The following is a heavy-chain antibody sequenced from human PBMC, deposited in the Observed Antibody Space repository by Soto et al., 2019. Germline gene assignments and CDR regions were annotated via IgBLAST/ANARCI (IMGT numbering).Heavy chain of an antibody. Sequence: QVQLVESGGGVVQPGRSLRLCCAASGFTFSSYGMHWVRQAPGEGLEWVAVIWYDGSNKYYADSVKGRFTISRDNSKNKLGLEMNSLRAEDTAVYYCVRDGGYYGAGSYFDHWGQGSLVTVSS. CDR3: VRDGGYYGAGSYFDH. D-gene: IGHD3-10*01. J-gene: IGHJ5*02. V-gene: IGHV3-33*01. CDR2: IWYDGSNK. CDR1: GFTFSSYG.